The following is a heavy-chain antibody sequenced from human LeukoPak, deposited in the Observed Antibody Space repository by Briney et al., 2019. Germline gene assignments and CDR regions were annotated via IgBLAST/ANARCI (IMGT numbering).Heavy chain of an antibody. CDR3: ARACYFVVLIEGPLLFFIGLFV. CDR2: IIPIFGTA. Sequence: EASVRVSCKASGGTFISYAISGVRQAPGQGREWMGGIIPIFGTANYAQKFQGRVTITADESTSTAYTELSSLRSEDTAGYYCARACYFVVLIEGPLLFFIGLFVSGKGNTVTVSP. D-gene: IGHD3-10*01. J-gene: IGHJ6*04. CDR1: GGTFISYA. V-gene: IGHV1-69*13.